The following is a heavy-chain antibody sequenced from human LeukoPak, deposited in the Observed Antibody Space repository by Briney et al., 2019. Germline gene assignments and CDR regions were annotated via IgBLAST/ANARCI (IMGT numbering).Heavy chain of an antibody. CDR1: GGSISSGDYY. CDR3: ARAQGWFDP. CDR2: IYTSGST. V-gene: IGHV4-61*02. Sequence: SQTLSLTCTVSGGSISSGDYYWSWIRQPPGKGLEWIGRIYTSGSTNYNPSLKSRVTMSVDTSKNQFSLKLSSVTAADTAVYYCARAQGWFDPWGQGTLVTVSS. J-gene: IGHJ5*02.